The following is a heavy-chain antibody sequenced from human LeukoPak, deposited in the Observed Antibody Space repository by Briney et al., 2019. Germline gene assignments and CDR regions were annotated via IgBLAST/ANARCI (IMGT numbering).Heavy chain of an antibody. CDR3: ARGSRGAGPYYYYYYMDV. D-gene: IGHD1-26*01. CDR2: IIPIFGTA. Sequence: SVKVSCKASGGTFSSYAISWVRQAPGQGLEWMGGIIPIFGTANYAQKFLGRVTITTDESTSTAYMELSSLRSEDTAVYYCARGSRGAGPYYYYYYMDVWGKGTTVTVSS. CDR1: GGTFSSYA. J-gene: IGHJ6*03. V-gene: IGHV1-69*05.